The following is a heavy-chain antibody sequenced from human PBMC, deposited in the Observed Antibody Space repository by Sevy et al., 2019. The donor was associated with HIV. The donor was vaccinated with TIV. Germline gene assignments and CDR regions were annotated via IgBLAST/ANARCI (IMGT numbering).Heavy chain of an antibody. CDR2: ISGTGGST. CDR1: GFTFSSYA. J-gene: IGHJ6*01. CDR3: AKEGTYYDFWSGSEETYYYHGMDI. D-gene: IGHD3-3*01. Sequence: GGSLRLSCAASGFTFSSYAMSWVRQAPGKGLEWVSAISGTGGSTYYADSVKGRFTISRDNSKNTLYLQMNSLRAEDMAVYYCAKEGTYYDFWSGSEETYYYHGMDIWGQGTTVTVSS. V-gene: IGHV3-23*01.